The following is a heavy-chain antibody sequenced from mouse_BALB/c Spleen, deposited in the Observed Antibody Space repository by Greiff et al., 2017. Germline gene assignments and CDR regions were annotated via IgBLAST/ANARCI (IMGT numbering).Heavy chain of an antibody. V-gene: IGHV2-2*02. Sequence: VQRVESGPGLVQPSQSLSITCTVSGFSLTSYGVHWVRQSPGKGLEWLGVIWSGGSTDYNAAFISRLSISKDNSKSQVFFKMNSLQANDTAIYYCARTYDGYYGGYAMDYWGQGTSVTVSS. D-gene: IGHD2-3*01. CDR1: GFSLTSYG. CDR2: IWSGGST. J-gene: IGHJ4*01. CDR3: ARTYDGYYGGYAMDY.